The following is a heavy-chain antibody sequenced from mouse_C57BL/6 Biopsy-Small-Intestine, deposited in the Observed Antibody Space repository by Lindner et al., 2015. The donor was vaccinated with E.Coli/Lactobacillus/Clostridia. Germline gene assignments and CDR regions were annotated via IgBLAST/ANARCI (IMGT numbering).Heavy chain of an antibody. V-gene: IGHV1-18*01. CDR1: GYTLTELS. CDR2: FDPEDGET. J-gene: IGHJ4*01. CDR3: ATNQKGDGYTFLGLF. Sequence: SVKVSCKVSGYTLTELSMHWVRQAPGKGLEWMGGFDPEDGETIYAQKFQGRVTMTEDTSTDTAHMELSSLRSEDTAVYYCATNQKGDGYTFLGLFWGQGTLVTVSS. D-gene: IGHD2-3*01.